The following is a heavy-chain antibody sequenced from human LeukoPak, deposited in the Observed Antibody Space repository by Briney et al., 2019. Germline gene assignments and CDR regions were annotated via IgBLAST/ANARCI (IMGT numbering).Heavy chain of an antibody. J-gene: IGHJ6*03. CDR3: ARETSQKGAHYMDV. Sequence: SETLSLTCTVSGGSISSYYWSWIRQPPGKGLEWIGYTYYSGSTSYNPSLKSRVTISVDTSKNQFSLKLRSVTAADTAVYYCARETSQKGAHYMDVWGKGTTVTISS. CDR2: TYYSGST. V-gene: IGHV4-59*01. D-gene: IGHD3-16*01. CDR1: GGSISSYY.